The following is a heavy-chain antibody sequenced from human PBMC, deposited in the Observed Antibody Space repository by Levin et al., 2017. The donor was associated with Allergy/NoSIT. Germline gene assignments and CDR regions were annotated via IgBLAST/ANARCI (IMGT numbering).Heavy chain of an antibody. CDR1: GFTFSGSA. D-gene: IGHD3-22*01. V-gene: IGHV3-73*01. CDR2: IRSKANSYAT. CDR3: TRPYYYDSTGVGY. Sequence: RPGGSLRLSCAASGFTFSGSAMHWVRQASGKGLEWVGRIRSKANSYATAYAASVKGRFTISRDDSKNTAYLQMNSLKTEDTAVYYCTRPYYYDSTGVGYWGQGTLVTVSS. J-gene: IGHJ4*02.